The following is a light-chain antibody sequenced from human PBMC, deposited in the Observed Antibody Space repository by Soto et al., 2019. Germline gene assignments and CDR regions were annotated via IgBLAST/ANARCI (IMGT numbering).Light chain of an antibody. CDR2: GAS. Sequence: EIVLTQSPGTLSLSPGERATLSCRASQSVSSSYLAWYQQKSDQAPRLLIYGASSRATGIPDRFSGSGSGTDFTLTISRLEPEDFAVYYCQQYGSSPLTFGGGTKVEIK. V-gene: IGKV3-20*01. J-gene: IGKJ4*01. CDR3: QQYGSSPLT. CDR1: QSVSSSY.